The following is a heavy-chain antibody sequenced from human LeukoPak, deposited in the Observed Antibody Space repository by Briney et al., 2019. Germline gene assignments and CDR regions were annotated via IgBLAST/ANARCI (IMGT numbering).Heavy chain of an antibody. CDR2: INPNSGGT. V-gene: IGHV1-2*02. D-gene: IGHD3-16*02. J-gene: IGHJ4*02. CDR1: GYTFTSYA. CDR3: ARGDYDYVWGSYRYTGIGY. Sequence: ASVKVSCKASGYTFTSYAMNWVRQAPGQGLEWMGWINPNSGGTNYAQKFQGRVTMTRDTSISTAYMELSRLRSDDTAVYYCARGDYDYVWGSYRYTGIGYWGQGTLVTVSS.